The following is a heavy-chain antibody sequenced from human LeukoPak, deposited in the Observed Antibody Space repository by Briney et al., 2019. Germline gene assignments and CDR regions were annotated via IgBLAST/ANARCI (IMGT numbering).Heavy chain of an antibody. CDR1: GGSISSGDYY. Sequence: PSETLSLTCTVSGGSISSGDYYRSWIRQPPGKGLEWIGYIYYSGSTYYNPSLKSRVTISVDTSKNQFSLKLSSVPAADTAVYYCARARFLEWLFFDYWGQGTLVTVSS. CDR3: ARARFLEWLFFDY. V-gene: IGHV4-30-4*08. J-gene: IGHJ4*02. CDR2: IYYSGST. D-gene: IGHD3-3*01.